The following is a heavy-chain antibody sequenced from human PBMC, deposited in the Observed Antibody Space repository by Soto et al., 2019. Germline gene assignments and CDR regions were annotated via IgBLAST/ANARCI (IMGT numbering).Heavy chain of an antibody. D-gene: IGHD3-9*01. Sequence: QVQLVESGGGVVQPGRSLRLSCAASGFTFSSYGMHWVRQAPGKGLEWVAVIWYDGSNKYYADSVKGRFTISRDNPKNTLYLQMNSLRAEDTAVYYCARDSPPFYYDILTGKDAFDIWGQGTMVTVSS. CDR2: IWYDGSNK. CDR3: ARDSPPFYYDILTGKDAFDI. CDR1: GFTFSSYG. V-gene: IGHV3-33*01. J-gene: IGHJ3*02.